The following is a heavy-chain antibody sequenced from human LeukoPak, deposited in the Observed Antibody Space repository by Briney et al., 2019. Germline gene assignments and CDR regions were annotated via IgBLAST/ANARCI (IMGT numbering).Heavy chain of an antibody. J-gene: IGHJ3*02. Sequence: GGSLRLSCAASGFTFSSYWMSWVRQAPGKGLEWVAKIKQDGSEKYYVDSVKGRFTISRDNAKNSLYLQMNSLRAEDTAVYYCAREGAYYYGSGSYYRGYAFDIWGQGTMVTVSS. CDR1: GFTFSSYW. V-gene: IGHV3-7*03. D-gene: IGHD3-10*01. CDR3: AREGAYYYGSGSYYRGYAFDI. CDR2: IKQDGSEK.